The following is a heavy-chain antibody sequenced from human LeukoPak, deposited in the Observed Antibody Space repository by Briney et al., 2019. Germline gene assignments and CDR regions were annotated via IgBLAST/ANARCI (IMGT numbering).Heavy chain of an antibody. J-gene: IGHJ4*02. CDR1: EFDFSSHA. Sequence: GGSLRLSCAASEFDFSSHAMTWVRQAPGEGLEWVSAISISGSKTYYADSVKGRFTISRDNSKNTLYLQMNSLRAEDTAVYYCANEIRPNDYWGQGTQVTVSS. V-gene: IGHV3-23*01. CDR2: ISISGSKT. CDR3: ANEIRPNDY. D-gene: IGHD4-17*01.